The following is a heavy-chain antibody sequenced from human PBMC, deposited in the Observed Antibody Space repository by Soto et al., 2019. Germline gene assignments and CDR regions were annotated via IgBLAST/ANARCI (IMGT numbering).Heavy chain of an antibody. V-gene: IGHV1-2*04. D-gene: IGHD6-19*01. CDR2: INPNSGGT. CDR1: GYTFTGYY. Sequence: ASVKVSCKASGYTFTGYYMHWVRQAPGQGLEWMGWINPNSGGTNYAQKFQGWVTMTRDTSISTAYMELSGLRSDDTAVYYCALGSSGWYPPDFDYWGQGTLVTVSS. J-gene: IGHJ4*02. CDR3: ALGSSGWYPPDFDY.